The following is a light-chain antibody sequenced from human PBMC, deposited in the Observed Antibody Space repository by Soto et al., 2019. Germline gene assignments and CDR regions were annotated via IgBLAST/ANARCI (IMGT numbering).Light chain of an antibody. V-gene: IGLV2-14*01. CDR1: SSDVADYKY. CDR3: SSYTTNNTLV. Sequence: QSALTQPASVSGSPGQSITISCTGTSSDVADYKYVSWYQQHPGKAPKALIAEVTKRPSGVSDRFSGSKSGNTASLTISGLQAEDEADYYCSSYTTNNTLVFGTGTKLTVL. J-gene: IGLJ1*01. CDR2: EVT.